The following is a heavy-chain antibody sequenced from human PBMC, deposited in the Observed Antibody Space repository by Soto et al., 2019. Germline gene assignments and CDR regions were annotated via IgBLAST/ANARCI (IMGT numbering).Heavy chain of an antibody. D-gene: IGHD3-3*01. V-gene: IGHV3-66*01. J-gene: IGHJ4*02. CDR1: GFTVSINY. CDR3: ARASPYDFWSGYPFDY. CDR2: IYSGGST. Sequence: GGSLRLLSAASGFTVSINYLILVRQAPGKGLEWVSVIYSGGSTYYADSVKGRFTISRDNSKNTLYLQMNSLRAEDTAVYYCARASPYDFWSGYPFDYWGQGTLVTVSS.